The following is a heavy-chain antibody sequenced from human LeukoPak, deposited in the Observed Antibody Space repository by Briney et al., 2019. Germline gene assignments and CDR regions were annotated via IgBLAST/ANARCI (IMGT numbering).Heavy chain of an antibody. CDR1: GYTFTSYG. V-gene: IGHV1-18*01. CDR3: ARQNYYGSGSYRGDDAFDI. CDR2: ISAYNGNT. D-gene: IGHD3-10*01. J-gene: IGHJ3*02. Sequence: ASVKVSCKASGYTFTSYGISWVRQAPGQGLEWMGWISAYNGNTNYAQMLQGRVTMTTDTSTSTAYMELRSLRSDDTAVYYCARQNYYGSGSYRGDDAFDIWGQGTMVTVSS.